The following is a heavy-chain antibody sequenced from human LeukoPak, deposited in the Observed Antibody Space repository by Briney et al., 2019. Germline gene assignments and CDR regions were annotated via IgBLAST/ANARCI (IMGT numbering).Heavy chain of an antibody. CDR3: ARDPYDSSGDDAFDI. CDR2: IYYSGST. Sequence: SETLSLTCTVSGGSVSSSSYYWGWIRQPPGKGLEWIGSIYYSGSTYYNPSLKSRVTISVDTSKNQFSLKLSSVTAADTAVYYCARDPYDSSGDDAFDIWGQGTMVTVSS. J-gene: IGHJ3*02. V-gene: IGHV4-39*07. CDR1: GGSVSSSSYY. D-gene: IGHD3-22*01.